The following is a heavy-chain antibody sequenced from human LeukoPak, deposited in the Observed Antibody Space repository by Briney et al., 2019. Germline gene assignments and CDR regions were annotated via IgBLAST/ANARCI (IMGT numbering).Heavy chain of an antibody. CDR2: IYYRGST. Sequence: SETLSLTCTVSGDSISSSSYYWGWIRQPPGKGLEWIGSIYYRGSTYYNLSLKSRVTISVDTFKNQFSLKLSSVTAADTAVYYCARGVRYSSCWYGEYYFDYWGQGTLVTVSS. J-gene: IGHJ4*02. D-gene: IGHD6-19*01. CDR3: ARGVRYSSCWYGEYYFDY. CDR1: GDSISSSSYY. V-gene: IGHV4-39*01.